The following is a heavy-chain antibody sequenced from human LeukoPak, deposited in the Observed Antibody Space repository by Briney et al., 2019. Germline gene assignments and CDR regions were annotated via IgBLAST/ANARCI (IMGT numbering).Heavy chain of an antibody. Sequence: SETLSLTCAVYGGSFGGYYWSWIRQPPGKGLEWIGEINHSGSTNYNPSLKGRVTISVDTSKNQFSLKLSSVTAADTAVYYCARGRLSSGSPQMFYYWGQGTLVTVSS. CDR1: GGSFGGYY. V-gene: IGHV4-34*01. D-gene: IGHD6-19*01. CDR2: INHSGST. J-gene: IGHJ4*02. CDR3: ARGRLSSGSPQMFYY.